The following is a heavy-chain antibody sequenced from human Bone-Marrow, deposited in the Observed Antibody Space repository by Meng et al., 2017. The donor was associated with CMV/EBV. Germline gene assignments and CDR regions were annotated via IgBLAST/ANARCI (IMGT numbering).Heavy chain of an antibody. CDR2: IRYDGSNK. Sequence: GESLKISCAASGFTFSSYGMHWVRQAPGKGLEWVAFIRYDGSNKYYADSVKGRFTISRDNSKNTLYLQMNSLRAEDTAVYYCAKGYSSSSRGYWFDPWGQGNLVTVSS. D-gene: IGHD6-6*01. V-gene: IGHV3-30*02. CDR3: AKGYSSSSRGYWFDP. J-gene: IGHJ5*02. CDR1: GFTFSSYG.